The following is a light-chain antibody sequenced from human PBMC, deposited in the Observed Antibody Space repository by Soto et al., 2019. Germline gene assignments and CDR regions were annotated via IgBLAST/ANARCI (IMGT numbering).Light chain of an antibody. Sequence: QSALTQPPSVSGSPGQSVTISCTGTSSDVGSYNRVSWYQQPPGTAPKLIIYEVSNRPSGVPDRFSGSKSGNTASLTISGLQAEDEADYYCNSYTTRATVVFGGGTKLTVL. V-gene: IGLV2-18*02. CDR1: SSDVGSYNR. CDR3: NSYTTRATVV. CDR2: EVS. J-gene: IGLJ2*01.